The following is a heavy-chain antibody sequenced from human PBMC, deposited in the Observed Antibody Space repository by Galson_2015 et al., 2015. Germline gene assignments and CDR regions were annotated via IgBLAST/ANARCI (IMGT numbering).Heavy chain of an antibody. V-gene: IGHV4-4*02. CDR2: IYHSGST. J-gene: IGHJ5*02. CDR3: ARGLNDFWSGLHGCWFDP. Sequence: SEPLSVTCAVSGGSISSSNWWSWVRQPPGKGLEWIGEIYHSGSTNYNPSLKSRVTISVDKSKNQFSLKLSSVTAADTAVYYCARGLNDFWSGLHGCWFDPWGQGTLVTVSS. D-gene: IGHD3-3*01. CDR1: GGSISSSNW.